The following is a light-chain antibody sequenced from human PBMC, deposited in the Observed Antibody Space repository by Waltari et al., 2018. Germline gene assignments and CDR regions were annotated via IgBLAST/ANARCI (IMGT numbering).Light chain of an antibody. Sequence: DIVMTQSPDSLAVSLGERATIHCKSSQSLLYRPNKKNYLDWDQQKPGQPPKLLIYWASTRESGVPDRFSGSGSGTEFTLTISSLQAEDVAVYFCQHYSNTPYTFGQGTKLEIK. CDR2: WAS. V-gene: IGKV4-1*01. CDR3: QHYSNTPYT. CDR1: QSLLYRPNKKNY. J-gene: IGKJ2*01.